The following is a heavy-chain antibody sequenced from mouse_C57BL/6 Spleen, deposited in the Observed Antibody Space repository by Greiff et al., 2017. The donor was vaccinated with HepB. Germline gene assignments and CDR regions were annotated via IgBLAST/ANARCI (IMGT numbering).Heavy chain of an antibody. D-gene: IGHD2-3*01. J-gene: IGHJ4*01. V-gene: IGHV1-26*01. CDR2: INPNNGGT. CDR3: ARGGYDGYPYYYAMDY. Sequence: EVQLQQSGPELVKPGASVKISCKASGYTFTDYYMNWVKQSHGKSLEWIGDINPNNGGTSYNQKFKGKATLTVDKSSSTAYMELRSLTSEDSAVYYCARGGYDGYPYYYAMDYWGQGTSVTVSS. CDR1: GYTFTDYY.